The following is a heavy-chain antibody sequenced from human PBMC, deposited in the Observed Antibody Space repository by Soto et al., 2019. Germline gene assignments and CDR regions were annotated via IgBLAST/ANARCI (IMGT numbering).Heavy chain of an antibody. CDR3: AGQGYYYESRLRRGWFVP. CDR1: GGSISSYY. J-gene: IGHJ5*02. D-gene: IGHD3-22*01. CDR2: IYYSGST. V-gene: IGHV4-59*08. Sequence: QVQLQESGPGLVKPSETLSLTCTVSGGSISSYYWSWIRQPPGKGLEWIGYIYYSGSTNYNPSLKSRVTIAVETSYNQCALKLSSVTAADTAVYDCAGQGYYYESRLRRGWFVPWVQGTLVTVSS.